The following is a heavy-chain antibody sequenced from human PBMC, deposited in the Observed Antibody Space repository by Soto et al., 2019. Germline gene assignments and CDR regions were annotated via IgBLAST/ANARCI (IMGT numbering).Heavy chain of an antibody. CDR3: ARVPGELHLLDAFDV. CDR1: GYTFTNYG. D-gene: IGHD1-7*01. CDR2: ISTYNVNT. J-gene: IGHJ3*01. Sequence: QIQLVQSGGEVKKPGASVNVSCKASGYTFTNYGIGWVRQAPGQGLAWMGWISTYNVNTIYAQNFQDRVTMTTDTSTSTAYMELKSRTSDDTAVNYCARVPGELHLLDAFDVWGQGTMLTVSS. V-gene: IGHV1-18*01.